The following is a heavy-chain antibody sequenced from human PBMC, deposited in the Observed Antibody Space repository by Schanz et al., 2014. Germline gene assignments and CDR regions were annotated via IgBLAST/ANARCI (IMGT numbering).Heavy chain of an antibody. D-gene: IGHD4-17*01. CDR3: ARKMKLGVYGGKGHDSLDI. J-gene: IGHJ3*02. Sequence: EVQLVESGGGLVQPGGSLRLSCTASGFTFSSYSMNWVRQAPGKGLEWVSYVSRSTPDIYYADSVKGRFTISRDNSKNTVYIQMNSLRAEDTAVYYCARKMKLGVYGGKGHDSLDIWGQGTMVNVSS. CDR2: VSRSTPDI. CDR1: GFTFSSYS. V-gene: IGHV3-48*01.